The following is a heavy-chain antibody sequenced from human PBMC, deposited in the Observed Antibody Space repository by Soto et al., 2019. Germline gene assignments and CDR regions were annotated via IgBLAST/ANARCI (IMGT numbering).Heavy chain of an antibody. Sequence: EVQLVESGGGLVKPGGSLRLSCAASGFTFSSYSMNWVRQAPGKGLEWVSSISSSSSYIYYADSVKGRFTISRDNAKNSLYLQMNSLRSEDTAVYYCARDITPLYCSGGSCYGFDYWCQGTLVTVSS. CDR3: ARDITPLYCSGGSCYGFDY. V-gene: IGHV3-21*01. CDR2: ISSSSSYI. CDR1: GFTFSSYS. J-gene: IGHJ4*02. D-gene: IGHD2-15*01.